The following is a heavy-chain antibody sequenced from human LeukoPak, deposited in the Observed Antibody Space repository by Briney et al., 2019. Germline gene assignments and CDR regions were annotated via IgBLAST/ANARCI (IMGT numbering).Heavy chain of an antibody. CDR3: ARAGDQILYYFDY. Sequence: SETLSLTCAVYGGSFSGYYWSWIRQPPGKGLEWIGEINHSGSTNYNPSLKSRVTISVDTSKNQFSLKLSSVTAADTAVYYCARAGDQILYYFDYWGQGTLVTVSS. D-gene: IGHD3-10*01. J-gene: IGHJ4*02. V-gene: IGHV4-34*01. CDR1: GGSFSGYY. CDR2: INHSGST.